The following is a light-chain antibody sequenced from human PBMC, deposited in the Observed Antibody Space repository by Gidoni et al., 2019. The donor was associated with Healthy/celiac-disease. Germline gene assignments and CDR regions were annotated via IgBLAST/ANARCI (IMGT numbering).Light chain of an antibody. CDR2: YDS. V-gene: IGLV3-21*04. Sequence: SYVLTPPPSVSVAPGKTARITCGGNNIGSKSVHWYQQKPGQAPVLVIYYDSDRPSGIPERFSGSNSGNTATLTISRVEAGDEADYYCQVWDSSRGVFGTGTKVTVL. J-gene: IGLJ1*01. CDR1: NIGSKS. CDR3: QVWDSSRGV.